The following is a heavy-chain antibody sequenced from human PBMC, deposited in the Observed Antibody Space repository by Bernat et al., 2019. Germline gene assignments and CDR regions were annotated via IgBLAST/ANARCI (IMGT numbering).Heavy chain of an antibody. CDR2: INHSGST. J-gene: IGHJ5*02. V-gene: IGHV4-34*01. Sequence: QVQLQQWGAGLLKPSETLSLTCAVYGGSFSGYYWSWIRQPPGKGLEWIGEINHSGSTNYNPSLKSRVTISVDTSKNQFSRKLSSVTAADTAVYYCARFGLRGCSSTSCYKSSWFDPWGQGTLVTVSS. CDR3: ARFGLRGCSSTSCYKSSWFDP. CDR1: GGSFSGYY. D-gene: IGHD2-2*02.